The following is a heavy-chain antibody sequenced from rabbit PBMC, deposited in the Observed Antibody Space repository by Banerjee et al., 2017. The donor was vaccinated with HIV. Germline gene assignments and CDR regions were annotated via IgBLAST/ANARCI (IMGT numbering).Heavy chain of an antibody. D-gene: IGHD4-1*01. CDR2: IYPHGGSA. CDR1: GFDFSSGA. Sequence: QERLVESGGGLVQPEGSLTLTCKASGFDFSSGAMCWVRQAPGKGPEWIAYIYPHGGSADYASWVNGRFTLSLDNAQNTAFLQMTSLTDADTAAYFCTRSQVAGAFNLWGPGTLVTVS. CDR3: TRSQVAGAFNL. J-gene: IGHJ4*01. V-gene: IGHV1S47*01.